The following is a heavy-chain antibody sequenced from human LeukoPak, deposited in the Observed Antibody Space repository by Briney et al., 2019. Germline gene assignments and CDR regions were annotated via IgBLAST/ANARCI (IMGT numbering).Heavy chain of an antibody. Sequence: PGGSLRLSCAASGFTFSNAWMSWVRQAPGKGLEWVGRIKSKTDGGTTDYAAPVKGRFTISRDDSKNTLYLQMNSLKTEDTAVYYCTTDYLGIVVVIATAVDYWGQGTLVTVSS. D-gene: IGHD3-22*01. J-gene: IGHJ4*02. CDR2: IKSKTDGGTT. CDR3: TTDYLGIVVVIATAVDY. CDR1: GFTFSNAW. V-gene: IGHV3-15*01.